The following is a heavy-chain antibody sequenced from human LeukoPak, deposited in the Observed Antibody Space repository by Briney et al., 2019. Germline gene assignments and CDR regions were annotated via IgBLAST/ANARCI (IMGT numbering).Heavy chain of an antibody. Sequence: GRSLRLSCAASGFTFSSYAMHWVRQAPGKGLEWVAVISYDGSNKYYADSVKGRFTISRYNSKNTLYLQMNSLRAEDTAVYYCASSPYGSGNYLDYWGQGTLVTVSS. CDR2: ISYDGSNK. CDR3: ASSPYGSGNYLDY. CDR1: GFTFSSYA. V-gene: IGHV3-30-3*01. J-gene: IGHJ4*02. D-gene: IGHD3-10*01.